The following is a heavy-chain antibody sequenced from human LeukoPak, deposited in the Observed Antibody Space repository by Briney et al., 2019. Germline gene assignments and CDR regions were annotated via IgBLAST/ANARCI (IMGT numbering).Heavy chain of an antibody. V-gene: IGHV4-59*08. CDR3: AKAYFYSNTYFDY. D-gene: IGHD6-13*01. Sequence: SETLSLTCTVSGDSISTYYWSWIRQPPGKGLEWIGYIYYSGSTNYNPSLKRRVTISVDTSKNQFSLKLSSVTAADTAVYYCAKAYFYSNTYFDYWGQGTLVTVSS. CDR1: GDSISTYY. J-gene: IGHJ4*02. CDR2: IYYSGST.